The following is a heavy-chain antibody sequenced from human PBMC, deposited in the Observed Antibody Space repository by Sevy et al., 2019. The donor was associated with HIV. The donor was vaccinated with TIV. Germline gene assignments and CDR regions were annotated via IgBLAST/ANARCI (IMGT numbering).Heavy chain of an antibody. J-gene: IGHJ3*02. CDR2: IAYDGSIK. CDR3: ARLYSPAYYDFWSGSYDAFDI. Sequence: GGSLRLSCAASGFTFSSYAMHWVRQAPGKGLEWVAVIAYDGSIKYYADSVKGRFTISRDNSKNTLYLQMNSLRAEDTALYSCARLYSPAYYDFWSGSYDAFDIWGQGTMVTVSS. D-gene: IGHD3-3*01. V-gene: IGHV3-30-3*01. CDR1: GFTFSSYA.